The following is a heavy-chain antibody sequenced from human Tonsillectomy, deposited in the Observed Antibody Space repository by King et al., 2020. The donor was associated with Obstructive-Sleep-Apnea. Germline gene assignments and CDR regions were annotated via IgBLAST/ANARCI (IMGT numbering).Heavy chain of an antibody. CDR1: GYTFTSYG. V-gene: IGHV1-18*04. J-gene: IGHJ4*02. CDR3: AGEGPGGNTDGGWGY. CDR2: ISAYNGNT. Sequence: QVQLVESGAEVKKPGASVKVSCKASGYTFTSYGISWVRQAPGQGLEWMGWISAYNGNTNYAQKLQGRVTMTTDTSTSTAYMELRSLRSDDTAVYYGAGEGPGGNTDGGWGYWGQGTLVTVSS. D-gene: IGHD4-23*01.